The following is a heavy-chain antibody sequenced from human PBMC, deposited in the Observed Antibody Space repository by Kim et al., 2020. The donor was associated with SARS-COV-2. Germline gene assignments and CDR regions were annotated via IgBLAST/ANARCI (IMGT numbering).Heavy chain of an antibody. CDR3: SRGAAGGTLSWFDY. Sequence: SETLSLTCTASGGSISSYDWSWIRQPPGKGLEWIGYIYYSGSTNYHPSLKSRVTISVDTSKNQSSLKLTSVPAADTGVYYCSRGAAGGTLSWFDYWGQGTLVTVSS. D-gene: IGHD6-13*01. J-gene: IGHJ4*02. V-gene: IGHV4-59*08. CDR1: GGSISSYD. CDR2: IYYSGST.